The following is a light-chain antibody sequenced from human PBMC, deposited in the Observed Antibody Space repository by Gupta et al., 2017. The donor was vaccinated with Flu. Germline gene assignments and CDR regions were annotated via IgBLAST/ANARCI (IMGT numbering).Light chain of an antibody. CDR3: QSFDSINALWV. J-gene: IGLJ3*02. V-gene: IGLV6-57*01. CDR2: EDR. CDR1: SGSIATNY. Sequence: FLWPHPHSLSKSRGKTLTIPCTRTSGSIATNYVQWFQQRPGSSPTTVIYEDRQAPSGVPDRFSGSIDSSSNSASLTISGLKTEDEADYYCQSFDSINALWVFGGGTKLTVL.